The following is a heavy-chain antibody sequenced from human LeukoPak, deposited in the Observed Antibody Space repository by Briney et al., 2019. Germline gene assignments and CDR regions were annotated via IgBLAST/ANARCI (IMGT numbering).Heavy chain of an antibody. CDR3: ARGGTYDYVWGSYRNDIAPEAFDI. D-gene: IGHD3-16*02. J-gene: IGHJ3*02. CDR1: GYTFTGYY. V-gene: IGHV1-2*06. CDR2: INPNRGGT. Sequence: GASVKVSCKASGYTFTGYYMHWVRQAPGQGLEWMGRINPNRGGTNYAQKFKGRVTMTRDTSISTAYMELSRLRSDDTAVYYCARGGTYDYVWGSYRNDIAPEAFDIWGQGTMVTVSS.